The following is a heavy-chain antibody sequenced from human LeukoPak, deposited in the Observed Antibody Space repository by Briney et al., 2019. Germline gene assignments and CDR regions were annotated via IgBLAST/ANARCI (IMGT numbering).Heavy chain of an antibody. D-gene: IGHD3-22*01. Sequence: PGGSLRLSCAASGFTFSLNEMNWVRQAPGKGLEWVSYINGPASNIFYADSVKGRFTISRDNAKNSLYLQMNSLRAEDTALYYCARAYYDSSGPYDVFDIWGQGTMVTVSS. J-gene: IGHJ3*02. CDR1: GFTFSLNE. CDR2: INGPASNI. V-gene: IGHV3-48*03. CDR3: ARAYYDSSGPYDVFDI.